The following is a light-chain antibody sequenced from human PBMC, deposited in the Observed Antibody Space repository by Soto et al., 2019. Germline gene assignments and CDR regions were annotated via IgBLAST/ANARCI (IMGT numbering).Light chain of an antibody. CDR1: QSVSNY. CDR2: GAS. V-gene: IGKV3-15*01. CDR3: QQYSNWPIT. Sequence: EIVLTQSPGTLSLSPGERVTLSCRASQSVSNYLAWYQQKPGQAPRLLIYGASTRATGIPARFSGSGSGTEFTLTISSLQSEDFEIYYCQQYSNWPITFGQGTRLEIK. J-gene: IGKJ5*01.